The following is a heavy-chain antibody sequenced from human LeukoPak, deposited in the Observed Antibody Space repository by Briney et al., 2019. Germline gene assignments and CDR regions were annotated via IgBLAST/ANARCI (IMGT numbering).Heavy chain of an antibody. CDR1: GGSISSYY. J-gene: IGHJ4*02. CDR3: ARGGAAKADYFDY. CDR2: IYYSGST. V-gene: IGHV4-59*01. Sequence: PSETLSLTCTVSGGSISSYYWSWIRQPPGKGLEWIGYIYYSGSTNYNPSLKSRVTISIDTSKNQFSLKLSSVTAADTAVYYCARGGAAKADYFDYWGQGTLVTVSS. D-gene: IGHD6-13*01.